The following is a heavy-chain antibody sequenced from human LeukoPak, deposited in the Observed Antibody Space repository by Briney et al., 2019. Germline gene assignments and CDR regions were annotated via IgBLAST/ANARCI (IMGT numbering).Heavy chain of an antibody. CDR2: ISSSSIYI. CDR3: ARETNTSDSSGYIRADVRRDDY. J-gene: IGHJ4*02. D-gene: IGHD3-22*01. Sequence: GGSLRLSCEASGFTFSSYSMNWVRQAPGKGLEWVSSISSSSIYIYYTDSVKGRFTISRDNAGNSLYLQMNSQRAEDTAVYYCARETNTSDSSGYIRADVRRDDYWGQGTLVTVCS. V-gene: IGHV3-21*01. CDR1: GFTFSSYS.